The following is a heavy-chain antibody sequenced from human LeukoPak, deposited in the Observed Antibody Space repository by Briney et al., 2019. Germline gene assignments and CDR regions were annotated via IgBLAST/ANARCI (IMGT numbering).Heavy chain of an antibody. CDR2: VYYSGST. Sequence: SETLSLTCTVSGGSISSSSYYWGWIRQPPGKGLEWIVSVYYSGSTYYNPSLKSRVTISVDTSKNQFSLKLSSVTAADTAVYYCARSPRTYYYDSSGYYPPLLFDYWGQGTLVTVSS. CDR1: GGSISSSSYY. D-gene: IGHD3-22*01. V-gene: IGHV4-39*01. J-gene: IGHJ4*02. CDR3: ARSPRTYYYDSSGYYPPLLFDY.